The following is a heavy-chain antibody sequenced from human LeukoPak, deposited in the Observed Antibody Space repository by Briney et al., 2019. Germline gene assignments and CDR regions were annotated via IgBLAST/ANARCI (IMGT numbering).Heavy chain of an antibody. CDR3: AREGGLGYCSSTSCSGFDP. V-gene: IGHV4-34*01. J-gene: IGHJ5*02. CDR1: GGSFSGYY. Sequence: PSETLSLTCAVYGGSFSGYYWSWIRQPPGKGLEWIGEINHSGSTNYNPSLKSRVTISVDTSKNQFSLKLSSVTAADTAVYYCAREGGLGYCSSTSCSGFDPWGQGTLVTVSS. CDR2: INHSGST. D-gene: IGHD2-2*01.